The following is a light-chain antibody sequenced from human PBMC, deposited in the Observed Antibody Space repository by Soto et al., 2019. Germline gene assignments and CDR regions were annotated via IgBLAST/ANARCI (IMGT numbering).Light chain of an antibody. CDR2: GPS. Sequence: EIVLTQSPGTLSLSPGEIATLSCRASQSVSSSYLAWYQQKPGQAPRLLIYGPSSRATGIPDRFSGSGSGTDFTLTIRRLAPEDFAVYYCQQYGSSPYTVGGGTKLDNK. V-gene: IGKV3-20*01. CDR3: QQYGSSPYT. J-gene: IGKJ4*01. CDR1: QSVSSSY.